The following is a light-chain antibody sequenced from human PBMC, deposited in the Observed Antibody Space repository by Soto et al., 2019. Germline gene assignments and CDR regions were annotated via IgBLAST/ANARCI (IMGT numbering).Light chain of an antibody. Sequence: EIVLTQSPATLSVSPGERATLYCRASQSVSSNLAWYQRKPGQAPRLLIYAASTRASGIPTRFSGSGSGTEFTLTISSLQSEDFAVYFCQSYNDWPLTFGGGTKVDI. CDR3: QSYNDWPLT. CDR2: AAS. CDR1: QSVSSN. J-gene: IGKJ4*01. V-gene: IGKV3D-15*01.